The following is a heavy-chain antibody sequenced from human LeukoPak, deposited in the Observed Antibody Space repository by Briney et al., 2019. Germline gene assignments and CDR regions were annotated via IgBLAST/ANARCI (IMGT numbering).Heavy chain of an antibody. J-gene: IGHJ4*02. CDR1: GGSITNGAYS. Sequence: PPETLSLTCAVSGGSITNGAYSWSWIRQPPGKGLEWIGYIYHSGSTYYNPSLKSRVTISLDRSKNQFSLKVTSVTAADTAVYYCARGLRYYGSGSYTHFDHWGQGSLVTVSS. CDR2: IYHSGST. V-gene: IGHV4-30-2*01. D-gene: IGHD3-10*01. CDR3: ARGLRYYGSGSYTHFDH.